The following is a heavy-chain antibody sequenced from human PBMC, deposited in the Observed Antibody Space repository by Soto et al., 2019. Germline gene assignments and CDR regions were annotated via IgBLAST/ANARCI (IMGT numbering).Heavy chain of an antibody. V-gene: IGHV1-3*05. Sequence: QVQLVQSGAEEKKPGASVKVSCKASGYTFTSSAMHWVRQAPGQRLEWMGWINAGNGNTKYSQKFQGRVTITRDTSASTAYMELSSLRSEDTAVYYCARGGGTVTTYYFDYWGQGTLVTVSS. CDR1: GYTFTSSA. CDR2: INAGNGNT. CDR3: ARGGGTVTTYYFDY. D-gene: IGHD4-17*01. J-gene: IGHJ4*02.